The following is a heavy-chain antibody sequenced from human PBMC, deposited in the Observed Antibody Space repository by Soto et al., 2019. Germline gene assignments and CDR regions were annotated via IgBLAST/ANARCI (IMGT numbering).Heavy chain of an antibody. V-gene: IGHV3-23*01. CDR1: GFTFSSYA. D-gene: IGHD3-22*01. CDR3: AKEYDSSGYYYAANFDY. J-gene: IGHJ4*02. CDR2: ISGSGGST. Sequence: GGSLRLSCAASGFTFSSYAMSWVRQAPGKGLEWVSAISGSGGSTYYADSVKGRSTISRDNYKNPLHLQMNSLRAEDTAVYYCAKEYDSSGYYYAANFDYWGQGTLVTVSS.